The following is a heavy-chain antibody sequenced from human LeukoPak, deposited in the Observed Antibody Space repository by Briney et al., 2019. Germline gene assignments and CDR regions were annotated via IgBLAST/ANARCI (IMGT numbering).Heavy chain of an antibody. Sequence: GGSLRLSCAASGFTFSSYSMNWVRQAPGKGLEWVSSISSSSSYIYYSDSVKGRFTISRDNAKDSLYLQMNSLRAEDTAVYYCARAQYSSSSWGIDYWGQGTLVTVSS. CDR3: ARAQYSSSSWGIDY. D-gene: IGHD6-6*01. CDR1: GFTFSSYS. J-gene: IGHJ4*02. V-gene: IGHV3-21*01. CDR2: ISSSSSYI.